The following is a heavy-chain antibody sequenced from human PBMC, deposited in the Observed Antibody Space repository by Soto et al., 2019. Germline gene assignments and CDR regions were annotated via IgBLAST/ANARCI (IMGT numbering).Heavy chain of an antibody. J-gene: IGHJ3*01. CDR3: ARRHEYGGNSDAFDV. CDR1: GGTFRTES. Sequence: QVHLVQSGAEVKKPGSSVKVSCKYSGGTFRTESINWVRQAPGQGPEWMGGILPFFGTADYAPRFQGRVTITADGATTTADMELRSLTSQDTAVYFCARRHEYGGNSDAFDVWGQGTMVTVSS. D-gene: IGHD4-17*01. V-gene: IGHV1-69*13. CDR2: ILPFFGTA.